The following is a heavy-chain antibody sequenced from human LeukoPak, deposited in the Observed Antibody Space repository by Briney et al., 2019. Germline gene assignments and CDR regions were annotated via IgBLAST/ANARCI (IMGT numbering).Heavy chain of an antibody. V-gene: IGHV3-30*18. J-gene: IGHJ5*02. CDR1: AFTFSSYG. Sequence: SGGSLRLSCAASAFTFSSYGMHWVRQAPGKGLEWVAVTSYDGSYKYYADSVKGRFTISRDNSKNTLYLQMNSLRAEDTAVYYCANSPGSGAAYNWIDPWGQGTLVTVSS. CDR2: TSYDGSYK. CDR3: ANSPGSGAAYNWIDP. D-gene: IGHD3-10*01.